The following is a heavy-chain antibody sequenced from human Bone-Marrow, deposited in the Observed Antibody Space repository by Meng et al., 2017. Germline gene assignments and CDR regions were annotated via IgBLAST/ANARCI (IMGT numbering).Heavy chain of an antibody. D-gene: IGHD6-13*01. J-gene: IGHJ4*02. CDR2: IDCNNGGA. CDR3: ARDAGRAAGPR. CDR1: GYTFTGYY. Sequence: EVGQAGAEGKRPGASVRVPCKASGYTFTGYYIPWVRQAPGQGLEWLGRIDCNNGGAIYAQKFQDRVTMTRDTSITTAYMDLSRLTSDDTAVYYCARDAGRAAGPRWGQGTLVTVSS. V-gene: IGHV1-2*06.